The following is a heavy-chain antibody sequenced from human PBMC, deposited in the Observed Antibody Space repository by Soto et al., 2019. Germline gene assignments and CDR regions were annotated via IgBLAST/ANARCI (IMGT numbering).Heavy chain of an antibody. V-gene: IGHV3-20*04. CDR3: ARDPYGSGSYKVGMGY. D-gene: IGHD3-10*01. Sequence: GGSLRLSCAASGFTFDDYGMSWVRQAPGKGLEWVSGINWNGGSTGYADSVKGRFTISRDNAKNSLYLQMNSLRAEDTALFYCARDPYGSGSYKVGMGYWGQGTLVTVSS. J-gene: IGHJ4*02. CDR1: GFTFDDYG. CDR2: INWNGGST.